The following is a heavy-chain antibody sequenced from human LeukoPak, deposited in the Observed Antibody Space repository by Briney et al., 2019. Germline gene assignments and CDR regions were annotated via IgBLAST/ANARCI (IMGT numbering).Heavy chain of an antibody. Sequence: GESLKISCKGSGYRFTSYWIGWVRQMPGKCLEWMGVINPRDSQTRYSPSFQGQVTISADKFITTAYLQWSSLMASDTAVYYCARPAEESLVQFDYWGQGTLVTVSS. V-gene: IGHV5-51*01. CDR1: GYRFTSYW. CDR2: INPRDSQT. D-gene: IGHD2-8*01. CDR3: ARPAEESLVQFDY. J-gene: IGHJ4*02.